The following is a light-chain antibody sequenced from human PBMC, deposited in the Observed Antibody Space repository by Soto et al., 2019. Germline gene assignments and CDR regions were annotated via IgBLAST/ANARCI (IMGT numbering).Light chain of an antibody. J-gene: IGKJ4*01. Sequence: AIPLTQSPSSLSASVGDRVTITCRASQGISSALAWYQQKPGRAPKILIYDASSLESGVPSRFNGSGSGTDFTLTISSLQPEDFASYYCQEFNSYFTFGGGTKVEIK. CDR2: DAS. CDR3: QEFNSYFT. CDR1: QGISSA. V-gene: IGKV1-13*02.